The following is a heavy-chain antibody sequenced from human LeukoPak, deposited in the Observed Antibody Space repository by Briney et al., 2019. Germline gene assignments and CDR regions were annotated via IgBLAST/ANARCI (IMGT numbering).Heavy chain of an antibody. CDR3: ARVSILTGIDY. V-gene: IGHV4-38-2*02. CDR1: GYSISSGYY. Sequence: PSETLSLTCTVSGYSISSGYYWGWLRQPPGKGLEWIGNIYHSGNTSYNPSLKSRVTISVDTAKNQFSLRLSSVTAADTAVYYCARVSILTGIDYWGQGTLVTVSS. D-gene: IGHD3-9*01. CDR2: IYHSGNT. J-gene: IGHJ4*02.